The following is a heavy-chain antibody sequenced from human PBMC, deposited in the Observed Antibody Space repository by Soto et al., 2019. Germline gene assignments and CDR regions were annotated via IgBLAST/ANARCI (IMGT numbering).Heavy chain of an antibody. J-gene: IGHJ4*02. D-gene: IGHD6-19*01. CDR3: ARGGIAVADYFDY. CDR2: ISYDGSNK. CDR1: GFTFSSYS. Sequence: GGSLRLSCAASGFTFSSYSMHWARQSPGKGLEWVAVISYDGSNKYYADSVKGRFTISRDNSRNTLYLQMNSLRAEDTAVYYCARGGIAVADYFDYWGQGTLVTVSS. V-gene: IGHV3-30-3*01.